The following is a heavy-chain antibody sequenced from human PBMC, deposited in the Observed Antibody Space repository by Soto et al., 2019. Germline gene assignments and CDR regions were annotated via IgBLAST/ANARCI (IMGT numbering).Heavy chain of an antibody. CDR3: ARAGRTHYDYAGLVGVFDY. Sequence: QVQLVQSGAEVKKPGASVKVSCKASGYTFTSYGISWVRQAPGQGLEWMGWISAYNGNTNYAQKLQGRVTMTTDTATSTAYMELRSLRSDDTAVYYCARAGRTHYDYAGLVGVFDYWGQGTLVTVSS. CDR1: GYTFTSYG. J-gene: IGHJ4*02. V-gene: IGHV1-18*01. CDR2: ISAYNGNT. D-gene: IGHD3-16*01.